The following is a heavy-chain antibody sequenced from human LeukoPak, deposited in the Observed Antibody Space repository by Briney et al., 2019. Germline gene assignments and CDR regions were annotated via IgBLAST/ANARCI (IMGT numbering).Heavy chain of an antibody. V-gene: IGHV1-18*04. CDR2: ISAYNGNT. CDR3: ARDLFNRYYYDSSGYYSPEY. CDR1: GYTFTGYY. Sequence: ASVKVSCKASGYTFTGYYMHWVRQAPGQGLEWMGWISAYNGNTSYAQKLQGRVTMTTDTSTSTAYMELRSLRSDDTAVYYCARDLFNRYYYDSSGYYSPEYWGQGTLVTVSS. D-gene: IGHD3-22*01. J-gene: IGHJ4*02.